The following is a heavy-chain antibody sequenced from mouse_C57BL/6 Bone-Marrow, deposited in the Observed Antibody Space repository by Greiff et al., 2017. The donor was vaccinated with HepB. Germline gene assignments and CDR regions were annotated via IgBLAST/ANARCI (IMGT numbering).Heavy chain of an antibody. D-gene: IGHD3-2*02. CDR2: IDPNSGGT. Sequence: QVQLQQPGAELVKPGASVKLSCKASGYTFTSYWMHWVKQRPGRGLEWIGRIDPNSGGTKYNEKFKGKATLTVNKSSSTAYMELRSLTSEDSAVYYCARSKQLRPIFDYWGQGTTLTVSS. CDR1: GYTFTSYW. V-gene: IGHV1-62-3*01. J-gene: IGHJ2*01. CDR3: ARSKQLRPIFDY.